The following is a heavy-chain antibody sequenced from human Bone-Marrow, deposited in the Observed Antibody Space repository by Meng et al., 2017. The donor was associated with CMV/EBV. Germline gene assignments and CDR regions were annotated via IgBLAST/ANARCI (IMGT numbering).Heavy chain of an antibody. CDR1: GFTFSRYW. CDR3: ARDSYYDSSGYYDAYDI. J-gene: IGHJ3*02. D-gene: IGHD3-22*01. Sequence: GGSLRLSCAASGFTFSRYWMHWVRQAPGKGLVWVSRINGDGTSYADSVKGRFTISRDNAKNTLYLQMNSLRAEDTAMYYCARDSYYDSSGYYDAYDIWGQGTMVNVAS. CDR2: INGDGT. V-gene: IGHV3-74*01.